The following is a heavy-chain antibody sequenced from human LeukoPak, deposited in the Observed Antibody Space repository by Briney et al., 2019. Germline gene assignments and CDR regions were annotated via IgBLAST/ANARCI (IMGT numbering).Heavy chain of an antibody. J-gene: IGHJ6*02. CDR3: ARDLPPAPWNGMDV. Sequence: ETLSLTCTVSGGSISSYYWSWIRQAPGKGLEWVSVIYSGGSTYYADSVKGRFTISRDNSKNTLYLQMNSLRPEDTAVYYCARDLPPAPWNGMDVWGQGTTVTVSS. V-gene: IGHV3-53*01. D-gene: IGHD2-2*01. CDR1: GGSISSYY. CDR2: IYSGGST.